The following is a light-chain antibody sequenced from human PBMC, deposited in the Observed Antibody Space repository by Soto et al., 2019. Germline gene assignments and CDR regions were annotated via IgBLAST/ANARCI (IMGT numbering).Light chain of an antibody. CDR1: QGISNW. CDR2: HAS. CDR3: QQYSSYPT. V-gene: IGKV1-5*01. Sequence: SQMLPYPTTLSATIGDTVTVACRASQGISNWLAWYQQKPGKAPKLLIFHASSLESGVPSRFSGSGSGTEFTLTISSLQSDDFATYYCQQYSSYPTFGQRTKVDI. J-gene: IGKJ1*01.